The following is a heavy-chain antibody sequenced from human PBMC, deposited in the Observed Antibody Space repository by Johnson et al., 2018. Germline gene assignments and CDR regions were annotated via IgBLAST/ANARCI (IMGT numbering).Heavy chain of an antibody. V-gene: IGHV3-33*08. CDR2: IWADTSRQ. D-gene: IGHD1-26*01. J-gene: IGHJ3*02. CDR3: VGDPPRSGLSVHI. CDR1: GFTFNTYG. Sequence: QVQLVQSGGGVVQPGRSLRLSCGASGFTFNTYGMHWVRQAPGKGLEWVAFIWADTSRQDYADTAKGRFTVSRDNAKNTLFLQLNSLSAEDTSRYYWVGDPPRSGLSVHIWGQGTMVTVSS.